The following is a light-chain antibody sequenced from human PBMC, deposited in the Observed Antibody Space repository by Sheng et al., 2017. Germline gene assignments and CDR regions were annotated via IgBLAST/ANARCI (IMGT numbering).Light chain of an antibody. CDR1: QGISTY. J-gene: IGKJ1*01. Sequence: EIHLTQSPSFVSAFVGDRVTITCRASQGISTYLAWYQQKAGKAPKLLIYATSTLQRGVPSRFSGSGSGTEFTLTITSLQPDDFVTYYCQQLNLYPRTFGPRDHGGNQ. CDR3: QQLNLYPRT. V-gene: IGKV1-9*01. CDR2: ATS.